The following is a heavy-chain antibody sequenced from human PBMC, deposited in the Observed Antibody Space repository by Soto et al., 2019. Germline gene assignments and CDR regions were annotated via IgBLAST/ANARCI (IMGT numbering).Heavy chain of an antibody. CDR3: AGRLTTAARLDY. D-gene: IGHD3-16*01. V-gene: IGHV3-53*01. CDR2: VHGGGST. J-gene: IGHJ4*02. CDR1: GFTVSNNH. Sequence: VQLVESGGGLIQPGGSLRLSCAASGFTVSNNHMTWVRQAAGKGLELVSFVHGGGSTSYADSVKGRFTISRDNSKNTRYLQMDRRRAEEMAIYYCAGRLTTAARLDYWGRGTLVNVSS.